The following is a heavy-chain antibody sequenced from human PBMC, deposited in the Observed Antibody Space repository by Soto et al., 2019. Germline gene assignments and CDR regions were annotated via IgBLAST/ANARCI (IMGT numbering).Heavy chain of an antibody. J-gene: IGHJ5*02. D-gene: IGHD6-13*01. CDR1: GGTFSSYA. CDR2: IIPIFGTA. V-gene: IGHV1-69*13. Sequence: SVKVSCKASGGTFSSYAISWVRQAPGQGLEWMGGIIPIFGTANYAQKFQGRVTITADESTSTAYMELRSLRSDDTAVYYCARAPSSPQQLANWFDPWGQGTLVTVSS. CDR3: ARAPSSPQQLANWFDP.